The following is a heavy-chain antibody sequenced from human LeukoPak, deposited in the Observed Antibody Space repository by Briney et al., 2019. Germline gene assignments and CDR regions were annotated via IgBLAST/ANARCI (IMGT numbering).Heavy chain of an antibody. V-gene: IGHV3-23*01. Sequence: PGGSLRLSCAASGFTFSSYAMNWVRQAPGKGLEWVSAICSNDNNTYYANSVKGRFTISRDNSKNTLSLQLNSLRAEDTAVYYCAKDLGYYDILTGYTYWGQGTLVTVSS. CDR1: GFTFSSYA. J-gene: IGHJ4*02. CDR2: ICSNDNNT. D-gene: IGHD3-9*01. CDR3: AKDLGYYDILTGYTY.